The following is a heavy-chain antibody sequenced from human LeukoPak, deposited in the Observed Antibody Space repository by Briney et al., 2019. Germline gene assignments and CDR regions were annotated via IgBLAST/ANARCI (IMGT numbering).Heavy chain of an antibody. D-gene: IGHD5-12*01. Sequence: GGSLRLSCAASGFTFNTYWMYWVRQGSGKGLVWVSRISSDGSRTEYADSVEGRFTISRDNAKKTLYLQMDSLRAEDTAVYYCARGPSDSGNYFVYWGQGTLVTVSS. V-gene: IGHV3-74*03. CDR1: GFTFNTYW. CDR3: ARGPSDSGNYFVY. J-gene: IGHJ4*02. CDR2: ISSDGSRT.